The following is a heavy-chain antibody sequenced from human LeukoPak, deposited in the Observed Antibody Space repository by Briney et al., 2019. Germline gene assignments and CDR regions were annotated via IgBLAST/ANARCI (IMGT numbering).Heavy chain of an antibody. CDR2: ISRSSSYI. D-gene: IGHD3-3*01. Sequence: GGSLRLSCAASGFTFSSYSMNWVRQAPGKGLEWVSSISRSSSYIYYADSVKGRFTISRDNAKNSLYLQMNSLRAEDTAVYYCARDYDFWSDIDYWGQGTLVTVSS. CDR1: GFTFSSYS. CDR3: ARDYDFWSDIDY. J-gene: IGHJ4*02. V-gene: IGHV3-21*01.